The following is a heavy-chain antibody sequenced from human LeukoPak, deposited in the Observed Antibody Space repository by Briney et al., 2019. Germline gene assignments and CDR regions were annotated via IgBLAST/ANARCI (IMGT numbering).Heavy chain of an antibody. J-gene: IGHJ4*02. V-gene: IGHV3-7*01. CDR2: IKQDGREK. CDR1: GFIFSSYW. D-gene: IGHD3-3*01. Sequence: PGGSLRLSCAASGFIFSSYWMSWVRQAPGKGLEWVANIKQDGREKYYVDSVKGRFTISRDNAKNSLYLQMNSLRVEDSAVYYCAKGNDFWSGYPDYWGQGTLVTVSS. CDR3: AKGNDFWSGYPDY.